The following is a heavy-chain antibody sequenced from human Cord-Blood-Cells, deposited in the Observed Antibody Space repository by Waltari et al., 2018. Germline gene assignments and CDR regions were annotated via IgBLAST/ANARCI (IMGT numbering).Heavy chain of an antibody. D-gene: IGHD3-10*01. J-gene: IGHJ6*02. CDR1: GYTFTSYG. CDR3: AREITMVQGVYYYYYGMDV. V-gene: IGHV1-18*01. CDR2: ISAYNGNT. Sequence: QVQLVQSGAEVKKPGASVKVSCKASGYTFTSYGISWVRQAPGQGLEWMGWISAYNGNTNYAQKLQGRVTMTTNTSTSTAYMELRSLRSDDTAVYYCAREITMVQGVYYYYYGMDVWGQGTTVTVSS.